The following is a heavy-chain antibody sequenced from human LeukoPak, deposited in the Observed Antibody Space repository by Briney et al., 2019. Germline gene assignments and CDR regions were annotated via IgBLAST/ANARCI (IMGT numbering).Heavy chain of an antibody. J-gene: IGHJ4*02. Sequence: GGSLRLSYAASGFTFNRYWMHWVRQVPGKGLVWVSRINSDGSSTTYTDSVKGRFTISRDNARNTLYLQMNSLRAEDTAVYYCARGRGTIYMFDYWGQGTLVTVSS. CDR3: ARGRGTIYMFDY. V-gene: IGHV3-74*01. CDR2: INSDGSST. CDR1: GFTFNRYW. D-gene: IGHD2/OR15-2a*01.